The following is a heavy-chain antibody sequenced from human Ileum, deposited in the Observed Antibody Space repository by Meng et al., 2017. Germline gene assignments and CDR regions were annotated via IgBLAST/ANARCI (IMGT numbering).Heavy chain of an antibody. CDR3: VRHGGKYFDS. Sequence: GPEVVYPSGTLSVTCPASGGSISSSFYSSRVRQSPGKGLEWIGQIYLAGSPNYNPSLVSKVTISVDKSKNLFSLRLTSVTAADTAIFYCVRHGGKYFDSLGQGTLVTVSS. V-gene: IGHV4-4*02. CDR1: GGSISSSFY. CDR2: IYLAGSP. D-gene: IGHD2-15*01. J-gene: IGHJ4*02.